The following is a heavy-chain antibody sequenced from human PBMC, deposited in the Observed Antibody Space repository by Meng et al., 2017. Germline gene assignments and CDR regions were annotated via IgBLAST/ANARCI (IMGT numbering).Heavy chain of an antibody. CDR1: GGSISSGGYY. CDR2: IYHSGST. CDR3: ARIGDWGSTRYFDY. Sequence: QAQLQESGPGLLKPSQTLSLTCTVSGGSISSGGYYWSWIRQHPGKGLEWIGEIYHSGSTNYNPSLKSRVTISVDKSKNQFSLKLSSVTAADTAVYYCARIGDWGSTRYFDYWGQGTLVTVSS. D-gene: IGHD7-27*01. J-gene: IGHJ4*02. V-gene: IGHV4-31*03.